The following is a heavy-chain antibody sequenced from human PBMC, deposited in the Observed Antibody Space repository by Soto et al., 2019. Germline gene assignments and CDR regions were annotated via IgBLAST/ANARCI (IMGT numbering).Heavy chain of an antibody. CDR3: ARQRTSVVTQAYFDD. J-gene: IGHJ4*02. CDR2: LHHSGTT. Sequence: SETLSLTCAVSGYSISSGYYWGWIRQPPGKGLEWIGSLHHSGTTYYNPSLKSRVTMSVDTSKSQFSLKLRSVSAADTAVYYCARQRTSVVTQAYFDDWGQGSLVTVSS. CDR1: GYSISSGYY. V-gene: IGHV4-38-2*01. D-gene: IGHD2-21*02.